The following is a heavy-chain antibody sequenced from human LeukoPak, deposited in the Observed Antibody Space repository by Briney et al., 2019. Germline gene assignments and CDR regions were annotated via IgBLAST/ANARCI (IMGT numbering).Heavy chain of an antibody. V-gene: IGHV4-4*07. CDR2: IYTSGST. CDR3: ARDNNYYGSGSYHDY. CDR1: DDSITMYY. Sequence: SETLSLTCTVSDDSITMYYWSWIRQPAGKGLEWIGRIYTSGSTNYNPSLKSRVTMSVDTSKNQFSLKLSSVTAADTAVYYCARDNNYYGSGSYHDYWGQGTLVTVSS. J-gene: IGHJ4*02. D-gene: IGHD3-10*01.